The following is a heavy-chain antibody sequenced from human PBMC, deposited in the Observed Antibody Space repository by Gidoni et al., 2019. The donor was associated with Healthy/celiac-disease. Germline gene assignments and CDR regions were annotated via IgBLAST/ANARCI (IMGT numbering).Heavy chain of an antibody. CDR3: AREGVSPFDY. J-gene: IGHJ4*02. Sequence: QVQLVQSGAEVKKPGASVKVSCKASGYTFTSYAMHWVRQATGQMLEWMGWINAGNGDTKYSQKFQGRVTITRDTSASKAYMELSSLRSEDTAVYYCAREGVSPFDYWGQGTLVTVSS. CDR2: INAGNGDT. CDR1: GYTFTSYA. V-gene: IGHV1-3*01.